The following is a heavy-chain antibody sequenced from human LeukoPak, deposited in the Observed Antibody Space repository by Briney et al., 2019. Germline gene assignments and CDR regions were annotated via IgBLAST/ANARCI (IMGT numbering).Heavy chain of an antibody. CDR3: AKDMGSSYGFYYYYGMDV. CDR1: GFTFSSYG. D-gene: IGHD5-18*01. Sequence: GGSLRLSCAASGFTFSSYGMHWVRQAPGKGLEWVAVISYDGSNKYYADSVKGRFTISRDNSKNTLYLQMNSLRAEDTAVYYCAKDMGSSYGFYYYYGMDVWGQGTTVTVSS. J-gene: IGHJ6*02. V-gene: IGHV3-30*18. CDR2: ISYDGSNK.